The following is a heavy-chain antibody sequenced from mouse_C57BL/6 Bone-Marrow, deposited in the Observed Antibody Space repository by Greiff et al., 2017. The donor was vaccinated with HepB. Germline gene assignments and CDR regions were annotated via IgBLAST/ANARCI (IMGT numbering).Heavy chain of an antibody. CDR2: ISSGSSTI. CDR1: GFTFSDYG. V-gene: IGHV5-17*01. D-gene: IGHD2-1*01. Sequence: EVMLVESGGGLVKPGGSLKLSCAASGFTFSDYGMHWVRQAPEKGLEWVAYISSGSSTIYYADTVKGRFTISRDNAKNTLFLQMTSLRSEDTAMYYCARGYYGNYVFDYWGQGTTLTVSS. CDR3: ARGYYGNYVFDY. J-gene: IGHJ2*01.